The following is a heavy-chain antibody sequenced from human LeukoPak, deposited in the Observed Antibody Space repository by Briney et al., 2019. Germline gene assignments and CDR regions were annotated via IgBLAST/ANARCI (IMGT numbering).Heavy chain of an antibody. CDR3: ARDNRDIAVVPAAMGDYYYYGMDV. J-gene: IGHJ6*02. V-gene: IGHV3-7*05. CDR1: GFAFSNYW. D-gene: IGHD2-2*01. CDR2: IKQDESDK. Sequence: GGSLRLSCAASGFAFSNYWMSWVRQAPGKGLEWVASIKQDESDKYYVGSVKGRFTISRDNAKKSLCLQMNSLRAEDTAVYYCARDNRDIAVVPAAMGDYYYYGMDVWGQGTTVTVSS.